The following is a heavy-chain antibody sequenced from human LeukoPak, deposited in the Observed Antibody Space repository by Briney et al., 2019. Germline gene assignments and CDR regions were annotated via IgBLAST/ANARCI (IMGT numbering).Heavy chain of an antibody. D-gene: IGHD3-10*01. CDR3: AKHLWRDLVSFGEGYYFGY. CDR1: GFPFSNYA. J-gene: IGHJ4*02. V-gene: IGHV3-23*01. Sequence: GRSLRLSCAASGFPFSNYAMSWVRQAPGKGLECVSVISGDGGSTFYADSVKGRFTISRDNSKNTVYLQMNSLRADDTAVYYCAKHLWRDLVSFGEGYYFGYWGQGTLVTVSS. CDR2: ISGDGGST.